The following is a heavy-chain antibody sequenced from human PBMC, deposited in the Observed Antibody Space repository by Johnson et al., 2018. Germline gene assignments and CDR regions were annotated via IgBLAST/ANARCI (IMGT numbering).Heavy chain of an antibody. Sequence: VQLVQSGGGLVHPGGSLSLSCSVSGFISSSYDMNWVRQSPGKGLEWISHTNIRSGVKVYADSVKGRFTISGDMGQKSGYLQMTSLRDEEPSLYYGVRDLHYAFDLWGQGTMVTVSS. CDR1: GFISSSYD. D-gene: IGHD4-11*01. J-gene: IGHJ3*01. CDR2: TNIRSGVK. CDR3: VRDLHYAFDL. V-gene: IGHV3-48*02.